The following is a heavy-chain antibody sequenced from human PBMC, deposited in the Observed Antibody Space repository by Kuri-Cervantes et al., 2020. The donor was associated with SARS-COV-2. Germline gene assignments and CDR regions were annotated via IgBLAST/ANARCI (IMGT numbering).Heavy chain of an antibody. V-gene: IGHV4-4*07. CDR1: GGSISSYY. J-gene: IGHJ2*01. CDR2: IYTSGST. CDR3: ARRTVGHFDL. D-gene: IGHD3-16*01. Sequence: ESLKISCTVSGGSISSYYWSWIRQPAGKGLEWIGRIYTSGSTNYNPSLKSRVTISVDTSKNQFSLKLSSVTAADTAVYYCARRTVGHFDLWGRGTLVTVSS.